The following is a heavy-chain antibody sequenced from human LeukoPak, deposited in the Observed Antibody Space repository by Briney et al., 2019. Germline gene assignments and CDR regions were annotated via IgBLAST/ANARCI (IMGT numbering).Heavy chain of an antibody. J-gene: IGHJ4*02. V-gene: IGHV3-21*01. D-gene: IGHD3-22*01. Sequence: PGGSLRHSCAASGFTFSSYSMNWVRQAPGKGLEWVSSISSSSSYIYYADSVKGRFTISRDNAKNSLYLQMNSLRAEDTAVYYCARAGGYYYDSSGYYYDWGQGTLVTVSS. CDR2: ISSSSSYI. CDR3: ARAGGYYYDSSGYYYD. CDR1: GFTFSSYS.